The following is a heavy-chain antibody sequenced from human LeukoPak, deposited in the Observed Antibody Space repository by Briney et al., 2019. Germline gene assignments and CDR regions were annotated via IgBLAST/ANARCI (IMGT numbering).Heavy chain of an antibody. D-gene: IGHD6-19*01. J-gene: IGHJ4*02. CDR3: AKDWIKSSGWTDY. Sequence: QPGGSLRLSCAASGFTFSSYAMSWVRQAPGKGLEWVSAISGSGGSTYYADSVKGRFTISRDNSKNTLYLQMNSLRTEDTAVYYCAKDWIKSSGWTDYWGQGTLVTVSS. V-gene: IGHV3-23*01. CDR1: GFTFSSYA. CDR2: ISGSGGST.